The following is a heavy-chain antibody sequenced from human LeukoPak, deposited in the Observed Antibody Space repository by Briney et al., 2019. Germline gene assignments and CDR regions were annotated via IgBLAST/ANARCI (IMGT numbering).Heavy chain of an antibody. J-gene: IGHJ5*02. CDR1: GGSFSGYY. V-gene: IGHV4-59*08. D-gene: IGHD2-2*02. Sequence: SETLSLTCAVYGGSFSGYYWSWIRQPPGKGLEWIGYIYYSGSTNYNPSLKSRITISVDTSKNQFSLKLSSVTAADTAVYYCARQRDDGYCSSTSCYNPTWFDPWGQGTLVTVSS. CDR2: IYYSGST. CDR3: ARQRDDGYCSSTSCYNPTWFDP.